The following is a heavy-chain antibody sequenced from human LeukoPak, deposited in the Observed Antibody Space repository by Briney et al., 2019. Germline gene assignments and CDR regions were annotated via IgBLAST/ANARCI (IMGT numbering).Heavy chain of an antibody. CDR1: GGTFSSYA. J-gene: IGHJ5*02. CDR2: IIPIFGTA. V-gene: IGHV1-69*01. D-gene: IGHD3-16*01. Sequence: SVKVSCKASGGTFSSYAISWVRQAPGQGLEWMGGIIPIFGTANYAQKFQGRVTITADESTSTAYMELSSLRSEDTAVYYCAREVLSGRFFDPWGQGTLVTVSS. CDR3: AREVLSGRFFDP.